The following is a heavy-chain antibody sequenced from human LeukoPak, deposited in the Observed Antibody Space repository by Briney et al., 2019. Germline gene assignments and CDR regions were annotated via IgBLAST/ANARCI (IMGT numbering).Heavy chain of an antibody. D-gene: IGHD4-17*01. J-gene: IGHJ3*02. CDR2: ISYDGSNK. CDR3: ARGSGDYARDDAFDI. V-gene: IGHV3-30-3*01. CDR1: GFTFSSYA. Sequence: GRSLRLSCAASGFTFSSYAMHWVRQAPGKGLEWVAVISYDGSNKYYADSVKGRFTISRDNSKNTLYLQMYSLRAEDTAVYYCARGSGDYARDDAFDIWGQGTMVAVSS.